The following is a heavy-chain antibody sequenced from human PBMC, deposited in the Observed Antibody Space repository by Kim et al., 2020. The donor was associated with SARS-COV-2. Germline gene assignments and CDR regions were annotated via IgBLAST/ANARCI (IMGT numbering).Heavy chain of an antibody. V-gene: IGHV4-31*03. J-gene: IGHJ5*02. CDR2: IYYSGST. D-gene: IGHD3-10*01. Sequence: SETLSLTCTVSGGSISSGGYYWSWIRQHPGNGLEWFGYIYYSGSTYYNSSLKSRVTISVDTSKNQFSLKLSSVTAADTAVYYCARGEAIYYYGSGSYYTWFDPWGQGTLVTVSS. CDR3: ARGEAIYYYGSGSYYTWFDP. CDR1: GGSISSGGYY.